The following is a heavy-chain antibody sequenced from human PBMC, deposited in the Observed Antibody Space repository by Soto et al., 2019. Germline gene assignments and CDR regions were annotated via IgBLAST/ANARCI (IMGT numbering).Heavy chain of an antibody. J-gene: IGHJ5*02. CDR1: GFIFSSYA. D-gene: IGHD3-10*01. V-gene: IGHV3-30-3*01. CDR3: TRGDLTGILSVFDP. CDR2: VSDDGSSK. Sequence: QVQLVESGGGVVQPGRSLRLSCAASGFIFSSYAMHWVRQAPGKGLEWVALVSDDGSSKYYADSVKGRFTISRDNSKNSLYLHMNSLRAEDTAVYYCTRGDLTGILSVFDPWRPGTLVSVSS.